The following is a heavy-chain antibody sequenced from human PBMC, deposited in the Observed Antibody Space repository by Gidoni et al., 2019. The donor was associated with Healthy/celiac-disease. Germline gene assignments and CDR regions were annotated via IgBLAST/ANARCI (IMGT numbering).Heavy chain of an antibody. CDR1: GGTFSSYA. CDR3: ARSYYYGSGSNHGYYFDY. D-gene: IGHD3-10*01. Sequence: QVQLVQSGAEVKKPGSSVKVSCNASGGTFSSYAISWVRQAPGQGLEWMGGIIPIFGTANYAQKFQGRVTITADESMSTAYMELSSLRSEDTAVYYCARSYYYGSGSNHGYYFDYWGQGTLVTVSS. J-gene: IGHJ4*02. CDR2: IIPIFGTA. V-gene: IGHV1-69*01.